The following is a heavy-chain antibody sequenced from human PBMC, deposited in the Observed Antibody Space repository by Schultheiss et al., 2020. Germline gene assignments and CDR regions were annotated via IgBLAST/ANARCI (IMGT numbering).Heavy chain of an antibody. J-gene: IGHJ3*01. V-gene: IGHV3-53*01. CDR2: IYIGGGT. CDR1: GFTVSTNY. Sequence: GGSLRLSCAASGFTVSTNYMSWVRQAPGKGLEWVSVIYIGGGTYYADSVKGRFTTSTDNAKNSLYLQMNSLRAEDTAVYYCARGNDARVWGQGTMVTVSS. CDR3: ARGNDARV. D-gene: IGHD1-1*01.